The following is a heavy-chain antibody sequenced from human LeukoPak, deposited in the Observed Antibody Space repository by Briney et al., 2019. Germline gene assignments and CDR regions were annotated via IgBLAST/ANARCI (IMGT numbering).Heavy chain of an antibody. CDR2: ISASGGST. CDR1: GFIFNSYA. D-gene: IGHD6-13*01. Sequence: GGSLRLSCAVSGFIFNSYAMSWVRQAPGKGLEWVSSISASGGSTYHADSVKGRFTISRDNSKNTVHLQMNSLRADDTTLYYCAKGALAAAGSGFEYWGQGTLVTVFS. J-gene: IGHJ4*02. V-gene: IGHV3-23*01. CDR3: AKGALAAAGSGFEY.